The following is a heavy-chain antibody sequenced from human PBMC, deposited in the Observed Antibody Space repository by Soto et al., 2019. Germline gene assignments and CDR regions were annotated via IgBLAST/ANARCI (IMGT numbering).Heavy chain of an antibody. CDR1: GGSISSSSYY. V-gene: IGHV4-39*01. J-gene: IGHJ5*02. CDR3: ARLRPPGNWFDP. CDR2: VYYSGTT. Sequence: QLQLQESGPGLVKPSETLSLTCTVSGGSISSSSYYWVWIRQPPGKGLEWIGDVYYSGTTHYNPSLMSRVTISVDTSKNQFSLRLSSVTAADTAVYYCARLRPPGNWFDPWGQGTLVTVSS.